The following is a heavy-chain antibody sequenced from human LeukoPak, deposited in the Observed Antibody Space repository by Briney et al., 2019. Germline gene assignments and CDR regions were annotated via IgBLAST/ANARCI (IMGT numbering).Heavy chain of an antibody. D-gene: IGHD6-19*01. CDR1: GFTFSSYS. V-gene: IGHV3-48*01. Sequence: GGSLRLSCAASGFTFSSYSMNWVRQAPGKGLEWVSYISSSSSTIYYADSVKGRFTISRDNAKNSLYLQMNSLRAEDTAVYYCAKSAVVAGTRGFDYWGQGTLVTVSS. CDR2: ISSSSSTI. CDR3: AKSAVVAGTRGFDY. J-gene: IGHJ4*02.